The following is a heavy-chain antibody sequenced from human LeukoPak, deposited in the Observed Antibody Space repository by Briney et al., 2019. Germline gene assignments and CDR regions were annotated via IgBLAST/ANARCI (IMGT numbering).Heavy chain of an antibody. CDR3: ARGRWLGAFDI. CDR2: ISSSSSTI. Sequence: GGSLRLSCAASGFTFSTYEMNWVRQAPGKGLEWVSYISSSSSTIYYADSVKGRFTISRDNAKNSLYLQMNSLRAEDTAVYYCARGRWLGAFDIWGQGTMVTVSS. V-gene: IGHV3-48*01. CDR1: GFTFSTYE. D-gene: IGHD5-24*01. J-gene: IGHJ3*02.